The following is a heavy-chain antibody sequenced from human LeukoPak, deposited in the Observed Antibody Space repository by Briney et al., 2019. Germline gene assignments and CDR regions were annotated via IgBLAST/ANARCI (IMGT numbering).Heavy chain of an antibody. CDR1: GYIFTDYY. CDR3: ASGQMDAFDI. D-gene: IGHD3/OR15-3a*01. CDR2: INPNSGGT. V-gene: IGHV1/OR15-1*04. J-gene: IGHJ3*02. Sequence: WASVKVSCKASGYIFTDYYMHWVRQAPGQELGWMGRINPNSGGTNYAQKFQGRVTMTRDTSISTAYMELSRLRSDDTAVYYCASGQMDAFDIWGQGTMVTVSS.